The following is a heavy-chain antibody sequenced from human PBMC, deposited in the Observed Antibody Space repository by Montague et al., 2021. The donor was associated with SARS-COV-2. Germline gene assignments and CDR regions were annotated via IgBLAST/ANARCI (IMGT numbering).Heavy chain of an antibody. CDR1: GGSFSGYY. D-gene: IGHD3-10*01. V-gene: IGHV4-34*01. Sequence: SETLSLTCAVYGGSFSGYYWSWIRQPPEKGLEWIGEINQSGRTNNNPSLKSRVIISVDTSKNQFSLKLSSVTAADTDVYYYARRGSSVWGVTVSAELDYWGQGILVIVSS. CDR2: INQSGRT. J-gene: IGHJ4*02. CDR3: ARRGSSVWGVTVSAELDY.